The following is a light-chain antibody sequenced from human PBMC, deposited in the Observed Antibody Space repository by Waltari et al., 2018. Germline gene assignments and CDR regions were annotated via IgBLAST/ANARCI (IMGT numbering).Light chain of an antibody. Sequence: QSALTQPASVSGSPGQSITISCTGTSSDVGFYNYVSWYQQHPGKPPKLMLYDVSERPSGVSNRFSGTKYGNTASLTISGLQAEDEAYYYCNSYAGSSSWVFGGGTKLTVL. CDR2: DVS. V-gene: IGLV2-14*01. CDR1: SSDVGFYNY. CDR3: NSYAGSSSWV. J-gene: IGLJ3*02.